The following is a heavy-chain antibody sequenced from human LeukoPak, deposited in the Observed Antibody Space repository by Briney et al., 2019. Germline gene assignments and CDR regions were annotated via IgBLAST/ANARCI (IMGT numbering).Heavy chain of an antibody. CDR3: ARDPLMGYTVPDY. Sequence: GGSLRLSCAASGLSFSAYWMYWARQAPGKGLEWVSYISSSSSTIYYADSVKGRFTISRDNAKNSLYLQMNSLRAEDTAVYYCARDPLMGYTVPDYWGQGTLVTVSS. CDR2: ISSSSSTI. D-gene: IGHD5-24*01. CDR1: GLSFSAYW. J-gene: IGHJ4*02. V-gene: IGHV3-48*04.